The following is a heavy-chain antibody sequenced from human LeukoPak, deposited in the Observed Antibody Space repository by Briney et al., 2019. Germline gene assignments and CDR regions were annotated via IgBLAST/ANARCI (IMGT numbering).Heavy chain of an antibody. CDR1: GYTFTSYG. J-gene: IGHJ6*02. CDR2: ISAYNGNT. Sequence: ASVMVSCKASGYTFTSYGISWVRQAPGQGLEWMGWISAYNGNTNYAQKLQGRVTMTTDTSTSTAYMELRSLRSDDTAVYYCARDERFTIFGVVTPDLYYYGMDVWGQGTTVTVSS. D-gene: IGHD3-3*01. V-gene: IGHV1-18*01. CDR3: ARDERFTIFGVVTPDLYYYGMDV.